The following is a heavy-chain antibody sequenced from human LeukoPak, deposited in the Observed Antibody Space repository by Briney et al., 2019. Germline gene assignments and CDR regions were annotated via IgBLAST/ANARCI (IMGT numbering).Heavy chain of an antibody. D-gene: IGHD3-9*01. V-gene: IGHV1-69*01. Sequence: SVKVSCKASGGTSSSYAISWVRQAPGQGLEWMGGIIPIFGTTNYAQKFQGRVTITADESTSTAYMELSSLRSEDTAVYYCARREGDLTGYHSERFDPWGQGTLVTVSS. CDR1: GGTSSSYA. J-gene: IGHJ5*02. CDR3: ARREGDLTGYHSERFDP. CDR2: IIPIFGTT.